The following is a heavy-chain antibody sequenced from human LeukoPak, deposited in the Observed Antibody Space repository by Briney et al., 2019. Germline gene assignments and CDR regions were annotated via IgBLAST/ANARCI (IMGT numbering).Heavy chain of an antibody. D-gene: IGHD3-22*01. CDR2: IKQDGSEK. J-gene: IGHJ4*02. CDR3: ARDPSYDSSGYFYY. Sequence: GRSLRLSCAASGFTFSSYAMHWVRQAPGKGLEWVANIKQDGSEKYYVDSVAGRFTISRDNAKNSLYLQMNSLRAEDTAVYYCARDPSYDSSGYFYYWGQGTLVTVSS. V-gene: IGHV3-7*01. CDR1: GFTFSSYA.